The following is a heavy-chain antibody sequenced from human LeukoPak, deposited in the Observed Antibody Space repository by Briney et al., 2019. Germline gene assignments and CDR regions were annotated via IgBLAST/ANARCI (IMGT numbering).Heavy chain of an antibody. Sequence: GGSLRLSCAASAFSIRGHNMHWVRQAPGKRLEWVSFIQHDGSTKWYVDSVKGRFIISRDNSKNTLYPQMNSLRIEDTAVYYCAKDLGSGRYAFDIWGQGTTVTVSS. CDR3: AKDLGSGRYAFDI. J-gene: IGHJ3*02. CDR1: AFSIRGHN. CDR2: IQHDGSTK. D-gene: IGHD3-10*01. V-gene: IGHV3-30*02.